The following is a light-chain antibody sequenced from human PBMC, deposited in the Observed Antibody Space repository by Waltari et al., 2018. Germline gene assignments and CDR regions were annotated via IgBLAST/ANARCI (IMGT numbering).Light chain of an antibody. CDR3: SSYAGIDNFVV. Sequence: QSDLTQPPSASGSPGQSVTISCTGTSSDIGTYHYVSWYQQHEGEAPQLVSHEVNRRPSGVPERLSGSKSGNTASLTVSGLQAEDEADYFCSSYAGIDNFVVFGGGTKLTVL. J-gene: IGLJ2*01. CDR1: SSDIGTYHY. CDR2: EVN. V-gene: IGLV2-8*01.